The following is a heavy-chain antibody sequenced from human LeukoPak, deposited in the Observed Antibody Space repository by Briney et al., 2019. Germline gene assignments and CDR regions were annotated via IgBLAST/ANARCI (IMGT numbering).Heavy chain of an antibody. D-gene: IGHD3-16*01. CDR3: ARDGADHYMDV. J-gene: IGHJ6*03. Sequence: SVKVSCKASGGTFSSYTISWVRQAPGQGLEWMGRIISILGIANYAQKFQGRVTITADKSTSTAYMELSSLRSEDTAVYYCARDGADHYMDVWGKGTTVTVSS. V-gene: IGHV1-69*04. CDR2: IISILGIA. CDR1: GGTFSSYT.